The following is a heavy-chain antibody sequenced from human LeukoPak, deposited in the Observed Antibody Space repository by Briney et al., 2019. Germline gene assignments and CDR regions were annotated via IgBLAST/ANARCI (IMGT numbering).Heavy chain of an antibody. D-gene: IGHD3-10*01. CDR1: GVTVSSYY. J-gene: IGHJ4*02. V-gene: IGHV4-59*08. CDR3: PRHLRYGSGSVIDY. Sequence: SETLSLTSTGSGVTVSSYYWSWLRQPPGKGLEWFGYNYYSGSTNYNPYLNSRVTISVDTSKNQFSLKLSSVTAADTAVYYCPRHLRYGSGSVIDYWGQGTLVTVSS. CDR2: NYYSGST.